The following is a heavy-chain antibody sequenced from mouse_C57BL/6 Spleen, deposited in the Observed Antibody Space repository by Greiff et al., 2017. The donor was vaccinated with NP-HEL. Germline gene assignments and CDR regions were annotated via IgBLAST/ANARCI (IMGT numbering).Heavy chain of an antibody. Sequence: VQLKQSVAELVRPGASVKLSCTASGFNIKNTYMHWVKQRPEQGPEWIGRIDPANGNTKYAPKFQGKATITADTSSNTAYLQLSSLTSEDLAIYYFANWDGDYAMDDWGQGTSVTVSS. J-gene: IGHJ4*01. CDR3: ANWDGDYAMDD. CDR2: IDPANGNT. V-gene: IGHV14-3*01. D-gene: IGHD4-1*01. CDR1: GFNIKNTY.